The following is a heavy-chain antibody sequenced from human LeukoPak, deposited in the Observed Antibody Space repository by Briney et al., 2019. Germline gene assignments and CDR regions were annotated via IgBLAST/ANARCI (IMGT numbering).Heavy chain of an antibody. CDR1: GGSISSYY. CDR3: AGTYYDFWSGYYPHAFDI. Sequence: SETLSLTCTVSGGSISSYYWSWIRQPPGKGLEWIGYIYYSGSTNYNPSLKSRVTISVDTSKNQFSLKLSSVTAADTAVYYCAGTYYDFWSGYYPHAFDIWGQGTMVTVSS. J-gene: IGHJ3*02. V-gene: IGHV4-59*01. D-gene: IGHD3-3*01. CDR2: IYYSGST.